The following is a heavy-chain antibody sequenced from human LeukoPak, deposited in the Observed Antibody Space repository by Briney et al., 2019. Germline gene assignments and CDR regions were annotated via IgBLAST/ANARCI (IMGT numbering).Heavy chain of an antibody. CDR3: ARDYYDSSGYGYWYFDL. CDR1: GGSLSSYY. J-gene: IGHJ2*01. V-gene: IGHV4-59*01. Sequence: PSETLSLTCTVSGGSLSSYYWSWLRQPPGKGLEWIGYIYYSGSTNYNPSLTSRVTISVDTSKNQFSLKLSSVTAADTAVYYCARDYYDSSGYGYWYFDLWGRGTLVTVSS. CDR2: IYYSGST. D-gene: IGHD3-22*01.